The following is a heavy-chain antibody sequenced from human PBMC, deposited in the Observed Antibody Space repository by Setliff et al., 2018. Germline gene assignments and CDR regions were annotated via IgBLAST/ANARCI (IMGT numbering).Heavy chain of an antibody. CDR2: IHYRGTT. D-gene: IGHD4-4*01. Sequence: SETLSLTCTVSGASINSGSNYWGWIRQPPGKGLEWIGRIHYRGTTYSNASLASRLTLSVDTSKNQFSLNLTSVTAADTAIYYCARASVVHAVTIGYWGQGTLVTVSS. J-gene: IGHJ4*02. CDR3: ARASVVHAVTIGY. CDR1: GASINSGSNY. V-gene: IGHV4-39*01.